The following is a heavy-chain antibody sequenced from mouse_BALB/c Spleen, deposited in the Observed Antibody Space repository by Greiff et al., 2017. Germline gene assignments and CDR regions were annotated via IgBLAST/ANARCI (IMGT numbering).Heavy chain of an antibody. Sequence: VQLQQPGAELVKPGASVKLSCKASGYTFTSYWMHWVKQRPGQGLEWIGEIDPSDSYTNYNQKFKGKATLTVDKSSSTAYMQLSSLTSEDSAVYCCANQRDMDYWGQGTTVTVSS. V-gene: IGHV1-69*02. CDR2: IDPSDSYT. D-gene: IGHD3-3*01. J-gene: IGHJ4*01. CDR3: ANQRDMDY. CDR1: GYTFTSYW.